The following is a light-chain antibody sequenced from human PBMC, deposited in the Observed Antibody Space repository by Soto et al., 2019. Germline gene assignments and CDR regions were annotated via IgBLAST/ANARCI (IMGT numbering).Light chain of an antibody. CDR2: EVI. CDR3: CSYAGRSTLV. Sequence: QSALTQPASVSGSPGQSITLSCTGTSNDVGSYNLVSWYQQLPGKAPKLMIYEVIKRPSGVSNRFSGSKSGNTASLTISGLQAEDEADYYCCSYAGRSTLVFGGGTKVTVL. V-gene: IGLV2-23*02. J-gene: IGLJ2*01. CDR1: SNDVGSYNL.